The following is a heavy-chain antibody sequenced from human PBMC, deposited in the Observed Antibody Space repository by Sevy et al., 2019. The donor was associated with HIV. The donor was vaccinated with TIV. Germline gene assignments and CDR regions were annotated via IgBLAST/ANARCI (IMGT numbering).Heavy chain of an antibody. J-gene: IGHJ4*02. D-gene: IGHD3-22*01. V-gene: IGHV3-30*04. Sequence: GGSLRLSCAASGFTFSTYAMHWVRQAPGKGLEWVAVISYDGSNTYYADSVKGRFTISRDVSKNTLYLQMNSLRAEDTAVYFCARDGGYDSRGYDLSNYWGQGTLVTVSS. CDR3: ARDGGYDSRGYDLSNY. CDR1: GFTFSTYA. CDR2: ISYDGSNT.